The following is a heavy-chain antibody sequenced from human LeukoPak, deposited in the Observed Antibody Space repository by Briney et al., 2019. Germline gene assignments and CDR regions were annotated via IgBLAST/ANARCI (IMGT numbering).Heavy chain of an antibody. D-gene: IGHD2-21*02. CDR1: GFTFDDYA. V-gene: IGHV3-9*01. Sequence: PGGSLRLSCAASGFTFDDYAMHWVRQAPGEGVEWVAGISWNSGRIAYADSVKGRFTISRDNAKNSLYLQLNSLTSDDTALYYCVKGACDGNCFYRRDVGGVRPTDRVPS. CDR2: ISWNSGRI. J-gene: IGHJ6*02. CDR3: VKGACDGNCFYRRDV.